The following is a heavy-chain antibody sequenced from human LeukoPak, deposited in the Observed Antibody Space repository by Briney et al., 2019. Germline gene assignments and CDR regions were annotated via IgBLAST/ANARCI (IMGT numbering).Heavy chain of an antibody. CDR1: GGSISSSSYY. D-gene: IGHD6-13*01. CDR2: IYYSGST. V-gene: IGHV4-39*07. CDR3: ARVGYSSSWYSLYYFDY. J-gene: IGHJ4*02. Sequence: KSSETLSLTCTVSGGSISSSSYYWGWIRQPPGKGLEWIGSIYYSGSTYYNPSLKSRVTISVDTSKNQFSLKLSSVTAADTAVYYCARVGYSSSWYSLYYFDYWGQGTLVTVSS.